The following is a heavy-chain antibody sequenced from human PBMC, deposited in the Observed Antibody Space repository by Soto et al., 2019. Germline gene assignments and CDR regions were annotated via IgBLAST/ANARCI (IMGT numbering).Heavy chain of an antibody. D-gene: IGHD3-10*01. CDR2: IIPLLGTT. CDR3: AGETAHRSASGRPLQPENFDS. V-gene: IGHV1-69*06. Sequence: QVQLVQSGAEVKMPGSSVKVSCKTSGGIFITSPLSWLRPAPGQGLEWMGGIIPLLGTTNHAQKFQGRVTITKDKSTSTVYLELSDLTIEDTATYYCAGETAHRSASGRPLQPENFDSWGRGTLATVSS. CDR1: GGIFITSP. J-gene: IGHJ4*02.